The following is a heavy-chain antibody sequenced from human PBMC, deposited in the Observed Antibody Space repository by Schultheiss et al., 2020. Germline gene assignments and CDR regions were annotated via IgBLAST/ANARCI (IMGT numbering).Heavy chain of an antibody. CDR3: ARVSRGSGSYDCYYYGMDV. D-gene: IGHD3-10*01. Sequence: GESLKISCAASGFTFSSYSMNWVRQAPGKGLEWVSSISSSSSYIYYADSVKGRFTISRDNAKNSLYLQMNSLRAEDTAVYYCARVSRGSGSYDCYYYGMDVWGQGTTVTVSS. CDR2: ISSSSSYI. J-gene: IGHJ6*02. CDR1: GFTFSSYS. V-gene: IGHV3-21*01.